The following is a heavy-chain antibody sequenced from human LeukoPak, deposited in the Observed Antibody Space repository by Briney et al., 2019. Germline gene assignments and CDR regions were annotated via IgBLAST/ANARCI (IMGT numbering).Heavy chain of an antibody. CDR2: IHPSSSAT. CDR3: ARRAYLAQLGVDWFDP. Sequence: KGGESLKISCRVSGDGFDNYWIGWVRHMSGEGLQWVAIIHPSSSATHYSPSFQGRVSISADKAITTAYLQWNSLRTSDTAIYFCARRAYLAQLGVDWFDPWGQGTLVTVSP. D-gene: IGHD2-21*01. CDR1: GDGFDNYW. J-gene: IGHJ5*02. V-gene: IGHV5-51*01.